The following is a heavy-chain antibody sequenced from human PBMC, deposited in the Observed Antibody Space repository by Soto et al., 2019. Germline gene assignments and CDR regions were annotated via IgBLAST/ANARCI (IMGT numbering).Heavy chain of an antibody. D-gene: IGHD3-22*01. CDR3: AIHYYDTGAS. Sequence: QVQLVQSGADVKKPGSSVKVSCKASGGTFTSYTISWVRQAPGQGLEWMGRIIPILGVTNYAPKFQGRVTINADKTPSTAYMELSSLRSEDTAMYYCAIHYYDTGASWGQGTMVTVSS. V-gene: IGHV1-69*02. CDR1: GGTFTSYT. J-gene: IGHJ3*01. CDR2: IIPILGVT.